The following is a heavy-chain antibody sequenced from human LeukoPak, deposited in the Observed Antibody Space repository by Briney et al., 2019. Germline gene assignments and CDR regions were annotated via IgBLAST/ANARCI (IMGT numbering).Heavy chain of an antibody. CDR1: GYSFTNYW. CDR2: IFPGDSDT. D-gene: IGHD1-26*01. V-gene: IGHV5-51*01. J-gene: IGHJ4*02. CDR3: ARCLADSGSDY. Sequence: GESLKISCKGSGYSFTNYWIGWVRQMPGKGLEWMGIIFPGDSDTRYSPSFQGQVTISADKSISTAYLQWSSLKASDTAMYYCARCLADSGSDYWGQGTLVTVSS.